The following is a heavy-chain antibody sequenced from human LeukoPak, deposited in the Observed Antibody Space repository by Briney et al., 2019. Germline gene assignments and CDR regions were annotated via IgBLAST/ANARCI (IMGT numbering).Heavy chain of an antibody. CDR2: ISGSDTTV. CDR3: ASLRSGSGTFYNDY. Sequence: GGSLRLSCAASGFTFSSYEMIWGRQAPGKGLEWVSYISGSDTTVHYADSVKGRFTISRDNAKNSLYLQMNSLRAEDTAVYYCASLRSGSGTFYNDYWGQGTLVTVSS. D-gene: IGHD3-10*01. J-gene: IGHJ4*02. CDR1: GFTFSSYE. V-gene: IGHV3-48*03.